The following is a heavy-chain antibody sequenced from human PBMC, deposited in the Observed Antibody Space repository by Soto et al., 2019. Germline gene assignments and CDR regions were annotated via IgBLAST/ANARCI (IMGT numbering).Heavy chain of an antibody. CDR1: GGTFSSYT. D-gene: IGHD3-10*02. Sequence: QVQLVQSGAEVKKPGSSVKVSCKASGGTFSSYTISWVRQAPGQGLEWMGRIIPILGIANYAQKFQGRVTITADKSTSTANMELSSLRYEDTAVYYCAAPLFAVNKAYCYYGMDVWGQGTTVTVSS. CDR3: AAPLFAVNKAYCYYGMDV. CDR2: IIPILGIA. J-gene: IGHJ6*02. V-gene: IGHV1-69*02.